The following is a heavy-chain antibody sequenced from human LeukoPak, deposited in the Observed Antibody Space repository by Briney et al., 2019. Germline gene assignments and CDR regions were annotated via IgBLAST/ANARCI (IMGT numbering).Heavy chain of an antibody. CDR1: GGTFSSYA. Sequence: GASGKVSCKASGGTFSSYAISWVRQAPGQGLEWMGGIIPIFGTANYAQKFQGRVTITADESTSTAYMELSSLRSEDTAVYYCARDSYYYDSSGYYPEYYFDYWGQGTLVTVPS. V-gene: IGHV1-69*13. D-gene: IGHD3-22*01. CDR3: ARDSYYYDSSGYYPEYYFDY. J-gene: IGHJ4*02. CDR2: IIPIFGTA.